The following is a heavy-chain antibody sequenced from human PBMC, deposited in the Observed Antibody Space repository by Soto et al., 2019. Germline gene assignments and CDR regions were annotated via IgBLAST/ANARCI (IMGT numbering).Heavy chain of an antibody. Sequence: PSETLSLTCAVSGDSIIRAGYSWSWIRQSPGKRLEWIGYTYDRGXXXXNPSFRGRVRISVDRSKNQMSLKLDSVTAADTAVYYCAREXXXXXXSFDNWVXGTLV. V-gene: IGHV4-30-2*06. J-gene: IGHJ4*01. CDR2: TYDRGXX. CDR1: GDSIIRAGYS. CDR3: AREXXXXXXSFDN.